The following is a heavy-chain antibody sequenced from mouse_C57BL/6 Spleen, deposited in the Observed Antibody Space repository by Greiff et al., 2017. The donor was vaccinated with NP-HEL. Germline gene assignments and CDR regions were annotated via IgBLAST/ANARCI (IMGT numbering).Heavy chain of an antibody. CDR1: GYTFTDYN. CDR3: ARGDDYDPYYFDY. Sequence: VQLQQSGPELVKPGASVKMSCKASGYTFTDYNMHWVKQSHGKSLEWIGYINPNNGGTSYNQKFKGKATLTVNKSSSTAYMELRSLTSEDSAVYYCARGDDYDPYYFDYWGQGTTLTVSS. V-gene: IGHV1-22*01. CDR2: INPNNGGT. J-gene: IGHJ2*01. D-gene: IGHD2-4*01.